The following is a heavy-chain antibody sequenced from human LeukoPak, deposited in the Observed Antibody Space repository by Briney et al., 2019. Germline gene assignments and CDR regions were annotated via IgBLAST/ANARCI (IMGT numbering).Heavy chain of an antibody. CDR2: INHSGST. Sequence: SEPLSLTCAVYGGSFSGYYWSWIRQPPGKGLEWIGEINHSGSTNYNPSLKSRVTISVDTSKNQFSLKLSSVTAADTAVYYCARRKSSSWSNWYFDLWGRGTLVTVSS. V-gene: IGHV4-34*01. D-gene: IGHD6-13*01. CDR3: ARRKSSSWSNWYFDL. J-gene: IGHJ2*01. CDR1: GGSFSGYY.